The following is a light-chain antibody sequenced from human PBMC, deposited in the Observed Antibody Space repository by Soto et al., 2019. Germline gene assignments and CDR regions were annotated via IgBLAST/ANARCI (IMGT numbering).Light chain of an antibody. J-gene: IGLJ1*01. CDR2: DNS. CDR3: QSYDISLTGYV. Sequence: QLVLTQPPSVSGAPGQRVTISCTGSSSNIGAGYDVHWYQQLPGTAPKLLIYDNSNRPSGVPDRFSGSKSGTSASLAITGLQAEDEADYFCQSYDISLTGYVFGTGTKVTVL. CDR1: SSNIGAGYD. V-gene: IGLV1-40*01.